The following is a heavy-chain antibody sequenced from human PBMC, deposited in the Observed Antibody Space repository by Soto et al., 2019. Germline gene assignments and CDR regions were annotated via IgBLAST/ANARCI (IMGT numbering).Heavy chain of an antibody. Sequence: SETLSLTCTVSGGSISSYYWSWIRQSPGKGLEWIGCIYYSGSTNYNPSLKSRVTISVDTSKNQFSLKLSSVTAADTAVYYCARVQSDCISTSCYTWFDPWGQGTLVTVSS. CDR1: GGSISSYY. V-gene: IGHV4-59*08. J-gene: IGHJ5*02. CDR2: IYYSGST. CDR3: ARVQSDCISTSCYTWFDP. D-gene: IGHD2-2*02.